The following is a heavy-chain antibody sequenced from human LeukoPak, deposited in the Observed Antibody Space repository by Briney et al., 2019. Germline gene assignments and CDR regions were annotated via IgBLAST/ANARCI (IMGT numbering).Heavy chain of an antibody. Sequence: ASVKVSCKASGYTFTSYGISWVRQAPGQGLEWMGWISAYNGNTNYAQKLQGRVTMTTDTSTSTAYMELSSLRSEDTAVYYCARGVQPYYYYYMDVWGKGTTVTVSS. J-gene: IGHJ6*03. CDR1: GYTFTSYG. CDR2: ISAYNGNT. D-gene: IGHD2-2*01. CDR3: ARGVQPYYYYYMDV. V-gene: IGHV1-18*01.